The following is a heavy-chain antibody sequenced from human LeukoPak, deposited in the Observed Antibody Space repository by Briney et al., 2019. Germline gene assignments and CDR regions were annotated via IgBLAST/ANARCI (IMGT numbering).Heavy chain of an antibody. V-gene: IGHV3-9*01. D-gene: IGHD6-13*01. CDR3: AKGIAAAGRTGYFDY. CDR2: ISWNSGSI. J-gene: IGHJ4*02. Sequence: GGSLRLSCAASGFTFDDYAMHWVRQAPGKGLEWVSGISWNSGSIGYADSVKGRFTISRDNAKNSLYLQMNSLRAEDTALYYCAKGIAAAGRTGYFDYWGQGTLVTVSS. CDR1: GFTFDDYA.